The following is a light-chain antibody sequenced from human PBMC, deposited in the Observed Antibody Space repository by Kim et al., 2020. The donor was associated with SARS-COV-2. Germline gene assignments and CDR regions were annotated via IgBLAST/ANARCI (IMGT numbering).Light chain of an antibody. V-gene: IGLV3-1*01. Sequence: SVSPGETESITSYGDEWGDSCVCWYQQKPGQAHILIIYQDSKRHSGIADRFTGSDSGNAATLTISGTQTADEANYYCQAWDSSTAIFGGGTQLNV. CDR2: QDS. CDR1: EWGDSC. J-gene: IGLJ2*01. CDR3: QAWDSSTAI.